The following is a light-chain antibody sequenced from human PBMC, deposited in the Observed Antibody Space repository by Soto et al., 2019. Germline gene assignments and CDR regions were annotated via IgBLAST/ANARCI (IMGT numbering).Light chain of an antibody. J-gene: IGLJ3*02. CDR2: GVN. V-gene: IGLV2-14*01. CDR3: GSFTTSRIWV. Sequence: QSGLTQPASVSGSPGQSITVSCTGSRSDFGDDKYVSWYQQQPGKGPNLLIYGVNSRPSGISNRFSGSKSGNTASLTISGLQVEDEAEYLCGSFTTSRIWVFGRGTKVTLL. CDR1: RSDFGDDKY.